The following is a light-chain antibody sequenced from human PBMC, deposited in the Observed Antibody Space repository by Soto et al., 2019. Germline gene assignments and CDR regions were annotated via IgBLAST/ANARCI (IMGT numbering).Light chain of an antibody. Sequence: QSALTQPASVFGSPGQSTTISCTGKSSDVGGYNYASWYQQHPGKAPKLMIYDVSNRPSGVSNRFSGSKSGNTASLTISGLQAQDEADYYCSSYTSSSTYVFGTGTKVTVL. CDR2: DVS. J-gene: IGLJ1*01. V-gene: IGLV2-14*01. CDR3: SSYTSSSTYV. CDR1: SSDVGGYNY.